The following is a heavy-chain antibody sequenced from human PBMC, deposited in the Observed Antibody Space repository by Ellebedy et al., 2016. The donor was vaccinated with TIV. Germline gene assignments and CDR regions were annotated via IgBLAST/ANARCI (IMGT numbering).Heavy chain of an antibody. CDR1: GFTLSSYW. D-gene: IGHD3-10*01. Sequence: GESLKISCAASGFTLSSYWMHWVRQAPGKGLVWVSRIYNDGSTATYADSVKGRFTISRDNAKNTLYLQMDSLRAEDTAVYFCARSLGYYGPRYHLDYWGQGTLVTVSS. CDR3: ARSLGYYGPRYHLDY. J-gene: IGHJ4*02. CDR2: IYNDGSTA. V-gene: IGHV3-74*01.